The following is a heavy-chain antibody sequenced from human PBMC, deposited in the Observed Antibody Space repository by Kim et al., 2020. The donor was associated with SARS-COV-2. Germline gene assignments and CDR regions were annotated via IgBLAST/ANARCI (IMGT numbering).Heavy chain of an antibody. J-gene: IGHJ4*02. CDR2: IYCGDSDT. D-gene: IGHD1-1*01. Sequence: GESLKISCKGSGYSFTNYWIGWVRQMPGKGLEWMGIIYCGDSDTRYSPSFQGQVTVSADKSFSTAYLQWNSLKASDTAMYYCARHGTGDFRSIDYWGQGTLVTVSS. CDR3: ARHGTGDFRSIDY. CDR1: GYSFTNYW. V-gene: IGHV5-51*01.